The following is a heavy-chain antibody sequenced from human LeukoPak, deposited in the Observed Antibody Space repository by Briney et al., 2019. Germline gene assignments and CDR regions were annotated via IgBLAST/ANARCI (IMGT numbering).Heavy chain of an antibody. D-gene: IGHD3-22*01. Sequence: ASAKVSCKASGYTFTGYYMHWVRQAAGQGLEWMGGINSNSGGTNYAQKFQGRVTMTRDTSISTASLELSRLRSDAHAVYYCWRLDSSRYYWYFDYWGQGTRLPVSS. J-gene: IGHJ4*02. CDR1: GYTFTGYY. CDR3: WRLDSSRYYWYFDY. CDR2: INSNSGGT. V-gene: IGHV1-2*02.